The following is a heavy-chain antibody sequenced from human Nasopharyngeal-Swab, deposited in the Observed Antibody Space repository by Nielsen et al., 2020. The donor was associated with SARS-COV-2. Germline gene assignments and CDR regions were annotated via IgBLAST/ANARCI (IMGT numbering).Heavy chain of an antibody. CDR1: GFTFDDYA. CDR2: ISGGGGST. J-gene: IGHJ3*02. Sequence: GESLKISCAASGFTFDDYAMHWVRQAPGKGPEWVSLISGGGGSTYYADSVKGRFTISRDNAKNSLYLQMNSLRAEDTALYYCAKVEGSGAFDIWGQGTMVTVSS. V-gene: IGHV3-43*02. D-gene: IGHD3-3*01. CDR3: AKVEGSGAFDI.